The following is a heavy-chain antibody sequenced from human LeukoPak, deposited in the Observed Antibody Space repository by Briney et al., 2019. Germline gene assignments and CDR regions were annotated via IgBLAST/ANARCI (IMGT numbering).Heavy chain of an antibody. Sequence: SGPLSLPCTVPGGSINNYYWSWIRQPPGKGLEWIGYIHYSGSTNYNPSLKSRVTISVDTSKNDFSLKLISVTAADTAMYYCARYPSSSGWYGVPRYNWFDPWGQGTLVTVSS. CDR1: GGSINNYY. D-gene: IGHD6-19*01. CDR2: IHYSGST. CDR3: ARYPSSSGWYGVPRYNWFDP. J-gene: IGHJ5*02. V-gene: IGHV4-59*01.